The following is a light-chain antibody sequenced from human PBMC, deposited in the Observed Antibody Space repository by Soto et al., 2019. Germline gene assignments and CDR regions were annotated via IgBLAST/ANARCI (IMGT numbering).Light chain of an antibody. J-gene: IGKJ4*01. Sequence: IQLTQSPSSLSASGGDRVTITCWASQGIGSNLAWYLQKPGEAPKLLVYGASTLQGGVPSRFSGSGSGTLFTLTITSLQPEDFAPYFCQQSNSYPLTFGGGTKVEIK. CDR3: QQSNSYPLT. V-gene: IGKV1-9*01. CDR1: QGIGSN. CDR2: GAS.